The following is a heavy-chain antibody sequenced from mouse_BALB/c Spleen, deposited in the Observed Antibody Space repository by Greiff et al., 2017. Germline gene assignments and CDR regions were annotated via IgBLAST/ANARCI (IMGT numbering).Heavy chain of an antibody. V-gene: IGHV14-4*02. CDR3: NAGGRRPY. CDR2: IDPENGDT. CDR1: GFNIKDYY. J-gene: IGHJ3*01. Sequence: VQLQQSGAELVRSGASVKLSCTASGFNIKDYYMHWVKQRPEQGLEWIGWIDPENGDTEYAPKFQGKATMTADTSSNTAYLQLSSLTSEDTAVYYCNAGGRRPYWGQGTLVTVSA. D-gene: IGHD2-12*01.